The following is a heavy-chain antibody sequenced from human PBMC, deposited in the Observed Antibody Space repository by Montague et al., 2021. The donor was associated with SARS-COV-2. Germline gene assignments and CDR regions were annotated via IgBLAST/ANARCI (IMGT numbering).Heavy chain of an antibody. D-gene: IGHD2-21*02. CDR1: GFTFSSYA. CDR2: ISYDGSNK. Sequence: SLRLSCAASGFTFSSYATHWVRQAPGKGLEWVAVISYDGSNKYYADSVKGRFTISRDNSKNTLYLQMNSLRAEDTAVFYCARSSGYCGGDCNSGIDYWGQGTLVTVSS. V-gene: IGHV3-30*04. CDR3: ARSSGYCGGDCNSGIDY. J-gene: IGHJ4*02.